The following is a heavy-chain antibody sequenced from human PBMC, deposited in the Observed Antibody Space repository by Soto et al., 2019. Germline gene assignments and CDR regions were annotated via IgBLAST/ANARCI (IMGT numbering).Heavy chain of an antibody. J-gene: IGHJ3*02. D-gene: IGHD3-22*01. V-gene: IGHV3-23*01. CDR2: ISGSGGST. CDR3: AKVRSPNDRGAFDI. Sequence: GESLKISCAASGFTFSSYAMSWVRQAPGKGLEWVSAISGSGGSTYYADSVKGRFTISRDNSKNTLYLQMNSLRAEDTAVYYCAKVRSPNDRGAFDIWGQGTMVTVSS. CDR1: GFTFSSYA.